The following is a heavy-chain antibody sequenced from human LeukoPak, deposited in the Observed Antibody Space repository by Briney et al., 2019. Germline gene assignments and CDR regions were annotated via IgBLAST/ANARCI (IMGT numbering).Heavy chain of an antibody. D-gene: IGHD4-17*01. Sequence: PSETLSLTCAVYGGSFSGYYWSWIRQPPGKGLEWIGEINHSGSTNYNPSLKSRVTISVDRSKNQFSLKLSSVTAADTAVYYCARGADYGDYGDAFDIWGQGTMVTVSS. CDR3: ARGADYGDYGDAFDI. V-gene: IGHV4-34*01. CDR1: GGSFSGYY. CDR2: INHSGST. J-gene: IGHJ3*02.